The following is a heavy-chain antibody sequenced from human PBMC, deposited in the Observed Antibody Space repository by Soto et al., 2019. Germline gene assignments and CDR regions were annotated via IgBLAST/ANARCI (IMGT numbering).Heavy chain of an antibody. J-gene: IGHJ4*02. CDR2: INHSGST. D-gene: IGHD6-6*01. Sequence: SETLSLTCAVYGGSFSGYYWSWIRQPPGRGLEWIGEINHSGSTNYNPSLKSRVTISVDTSKNQFSLKLSSVTAADTAVYYCARGDTSNSYYFDYWGQGTLVTVSS. CDR1: GGSFSGYY. V-gene: IGHV4-34*01. CDR3: ARGDTSNSYYFDY.